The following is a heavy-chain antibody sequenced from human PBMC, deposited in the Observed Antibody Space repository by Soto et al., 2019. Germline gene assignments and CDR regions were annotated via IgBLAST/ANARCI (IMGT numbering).Heavy chain of an antibody. Sequence: QITLKESGPPLVKPTQTLTLTCTFSGFSLTTRGVGVGWIRQPPGKALECLALIYWDDDKRYSPSLQSRLSLTKDTSKNQVVRTMTNVDPVDTATYYCAHIPNYYQYDWFDPWGQGTLVSVSS. CDR2: IYWDDDK. J-gene: IGHJ5*02. V-gene: IGHV2-5*02. CDR1: GFSLTTRGVG. CDR3: AHIPNYYQYDWFDP. D-gene: IGHD3-16*01.